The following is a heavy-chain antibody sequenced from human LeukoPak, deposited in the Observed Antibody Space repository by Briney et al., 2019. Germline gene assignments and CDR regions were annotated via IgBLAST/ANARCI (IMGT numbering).Heavy chain of an antibody. D-gene: IGHD6-13*01. CDR1: GFTFTSSA. V-gene: IGHV1-58*01. CDR2: FVVGSGNT. CDR3: AGAAAGTDWFDP. J-gene: IGHJ5*02. Sequence: GTSVKVSCKASGFTFTSSAVQWVRQARGQRLEWIGWFVVGSGNTNYAQKFQERVTITRDMSTSTAYMELSSLRSEDTAVYYCAGAAAGTDWFDPWGQGTLVTVSS.